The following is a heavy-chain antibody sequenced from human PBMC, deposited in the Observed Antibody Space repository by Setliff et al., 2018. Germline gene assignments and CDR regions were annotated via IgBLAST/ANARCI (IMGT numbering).Heavy chain of an antibody. Sequence: SETLSLTCAVYGGSFSSFYWSWIRQPPGKGLEWIGEINHSGSTFYNPSLKSRVTISLDTSKNQFSLKLRSVTAADTAVYYCARQGFGTTYMPFDYWDHGTLVTVSS. CDR1: GGSFSSFY. J-gene: IGHJ4*01. CDR2: INHSGST. CDR3: ARQGFGTTYMPFDY. V-gene: IGHV4-34*01. D-gene: IGHD1-7*01.